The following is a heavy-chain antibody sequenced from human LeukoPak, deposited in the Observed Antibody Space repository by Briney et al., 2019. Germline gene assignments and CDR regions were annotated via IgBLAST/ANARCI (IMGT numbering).Heavy chain of an antibody. V-gene: IGHV4-59*11. CDR3: AGIWYSSGYYFDY. J-gene: IGHJ4*02. CDR1: GDSISSHY. D-gene: IGHD6-19*01. CDR2: IYDTGIT. Sequence: SETLSLTCTVSGDSISSHYWSWIRQPPGKGPEWIAYIYDTGITASNPSLKSRVSMSLDRSKNEFSLQLTSVTAADTAVYYCAGIWYSSGYYFDYWGQGTLVTVSS.